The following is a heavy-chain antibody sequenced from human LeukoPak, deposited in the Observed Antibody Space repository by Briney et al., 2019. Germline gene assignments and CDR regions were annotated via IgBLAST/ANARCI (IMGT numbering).Heavy chain of an antibody. CDR3: AKDARGYSSSWPGFPSNYYFDY. J-gene: IGHJ4*02. CDR1: GGSISSTTYY. V-gene: IGHV4-39*02. CDR2: IYDSGST. D-gene: IGHD6-13*01. Sequence: PSETLSLTCTVSGGSISSTTYYWGWIRQPPGKGLEWIGTIYDSGSTYYSPSLKSRVTISVDTSKNQFSLKLSSVTAADTAVYYCAKDARGYSSSWPGFPSNYYFDYWGQGTLVTVSS.